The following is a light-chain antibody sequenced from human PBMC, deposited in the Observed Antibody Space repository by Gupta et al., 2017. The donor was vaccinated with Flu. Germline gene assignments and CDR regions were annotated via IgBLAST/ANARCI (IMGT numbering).Light chain of an antibody. CDR3: LQARQTPPWT. Sequence: TPGEPASISCRSSQSLLHSNGYNYLDWYLQKPGQTPQLLIYLGSNRAAGVTDRFRGSGSGTDFTLKISRVEAEDVGVYYCLQARQTPPWTFGQGTXVEIK. J-gene: IGKJ1*01. CDR1: QSLLHSNGYNY. V-gene: IGKV2-28*01. CDR2: LGS.